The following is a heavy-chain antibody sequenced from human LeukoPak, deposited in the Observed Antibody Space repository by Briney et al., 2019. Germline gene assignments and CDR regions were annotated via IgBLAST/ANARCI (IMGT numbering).Heavy chain of an antibody. J-gene: IGHJ4*02. Sequence: GGSVRLSCAASGFTYNTYWMHWVRQATGKGGVGVTRINSDGSSTIYADSGKGGFTISNNNAKNTLYLQMTSLRAEDTAVYYCTRDYDILWGQGTLVTVSS. V-gene: IGHV3-74*01. CDR2: INSDGSST. CDR1: GFTYNTYW. CDR3: TRDYDIL. D-gene: IGHD3-9*01.